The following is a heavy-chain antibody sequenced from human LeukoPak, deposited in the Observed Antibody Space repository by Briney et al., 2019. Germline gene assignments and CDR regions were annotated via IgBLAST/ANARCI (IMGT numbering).Heavy chain of an antibody. V-gene: IGHV1-2*06. D-gene: IGHD1-26*01. CDR2: INPNSGGT. CDR1: GYTFSTYY. J-gene: IGHJ4*02. CDR3: ARAKWEGFDY. Sequence: GASVKVSCKTSGYTFSTYYMHWVRQAPGQGLEWMGRINPNSGGTNYAQKFQGRVTMTRDTSISTAYMELSRLRSDDTAVYYCARAKWEGFDYWGQGTLVTVSS.